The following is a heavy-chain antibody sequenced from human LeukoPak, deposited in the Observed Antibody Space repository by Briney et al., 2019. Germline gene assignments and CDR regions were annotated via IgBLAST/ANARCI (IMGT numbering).Heavy chain of an antibody. CDR2: ISGSGGST. Sequence: PGGSLRLSCAASGLTFSTYAMSWVRQAPGKGLEWVSAISGSGGSTYYADSVKGRFTISRDNSKNTLYLQMNSLRAEDTAVYYCTTDPDEKQLMFDYWGQGTLVTVSS. D-gene: IGHD2/OR15-2a*01. CDR1: GLTFSTYA. J-gene: IGHJ4*02. V-gene: IGHV3-23*01. CDR3: TTDPDEKQLMFDY.